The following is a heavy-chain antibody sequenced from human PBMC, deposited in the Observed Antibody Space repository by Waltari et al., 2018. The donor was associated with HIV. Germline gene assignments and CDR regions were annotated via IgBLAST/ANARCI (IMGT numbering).Heavy chain of an antibody. V-gene: IGHV3-33*01. CDR3: ARDYSSSRWIPLYH. J-gene: IGHJ4*02. CDR1: GFTFSNFA. CDR2: FWSDGVEI. Sequence: QVQLVESGGGVVQPGTSLTLSCAVSGFTFSNFAIHWVRQSPGKGLEWLAVFWSDGVEISYADSVKGRFTISKDSSQKTLYLHLTSLRAEDTALYYCARDYSSSRWIPLYHWGRGTLVTVSS. D-gene: IGHD6-6*01.